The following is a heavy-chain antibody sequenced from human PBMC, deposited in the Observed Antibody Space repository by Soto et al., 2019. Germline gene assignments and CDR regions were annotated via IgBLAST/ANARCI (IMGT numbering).Heavy chain of an antibody. CDR3: ARQPYDSSGYMVYYFDY. CDR2: ISSSSSYT. D-gene: IGHD3-22*01. CDR1: GFTFSDYY. J-gene: IGHJ4*02. Sequence: QVQLVESGGGLVKPGGSLRLSCAASGFTFSDYYMSWIRQAPGKGLEWLSYISSSSSYTNYADSVKGRFTISRDHAKNSLYLQMNSLRAEDTAVYYCARQPYDSSGYMVYYFDYWGQGTLVTVSS. V-gene: IGHV3-11*06.